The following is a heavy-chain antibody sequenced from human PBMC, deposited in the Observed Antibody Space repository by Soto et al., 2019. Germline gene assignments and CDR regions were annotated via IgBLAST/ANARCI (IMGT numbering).Heavy chain of an antibody. J-gene: IGHJ6*02. Sequence: SETLSLTCAVSGGSISSSNWWSWVRQPPGKGLEWIGEIYHSGSTNYNLSLKSRVTISVDKSKNQFSLKLSSVTAADTAVYYCAREKLVPYYYYGMDVWGQGTTVTVSS. CDR3: AREKLVPYYYYGMDV. CDR2: IYHSGST. D-gene: IGHD6-13*01. CDR1: GGSISSSNW. V-gene: IGHV4-4*02.